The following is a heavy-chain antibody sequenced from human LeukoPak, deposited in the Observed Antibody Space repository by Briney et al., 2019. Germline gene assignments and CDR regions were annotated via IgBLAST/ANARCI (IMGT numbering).Heavy chain of an antibody. CDR3: APYSSLDY. Sequence: PGGSLRLSCAASGFTFSSYAMSWVRQAPGKGLEWVSGIIDSGGSTYYADSVKGRFTISRDNSKNTLYLQMNSLRAEDTAVYYCAPYSSLDYWGQGTLVTVSS. J-gene: IGHJ4*02. CDR1: GFTFSSYA. D-gene: IGHD3-22*01. CDR2: IIDSGGST. V-gene: IGHV3-23*01.